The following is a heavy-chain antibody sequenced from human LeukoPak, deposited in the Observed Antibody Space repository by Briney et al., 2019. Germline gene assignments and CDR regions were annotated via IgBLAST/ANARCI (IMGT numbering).Heavy chain of an antibody. CDR2: ISPGDCNT. Sequence: KPGASLLICCEAAGSIFTSYWIGWGRQLPGKGLEWMGIISPGDCNTRYSPSLQGQVTISADKSISTAYLQWSSLKASDTAMYYCARHDDGDGYSGFDAFDIWGQGTMVTVSS. J-gene: IGHJ3*02. D-gene: IGHD5-24*01. V-gene: IGHV5-51*01. CDR3: ARHDDGDGYSGFDAFDI. CDR1: GSIFTSYW.